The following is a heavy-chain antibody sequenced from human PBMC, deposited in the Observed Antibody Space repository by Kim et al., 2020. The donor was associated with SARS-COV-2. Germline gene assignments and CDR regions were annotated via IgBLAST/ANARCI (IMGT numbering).Heavy chain of an antibody. CDR2: ISYDGSNK. J-gene: IGHJ3*02. CDR3: ARARGYCYGGSCFGPSPFDVLDM. Sequence: GGSLRLSCAASGFTFSTYAMYWVRQAPGKGLEWVAVISYDGSNKNYADSVKGRFTISRGSSKNTLYLQMNSLRAEDTALYYCARARGYCYGGSCFGPSPFDVLDMWGQGTMVTVSS. V-gene: IGHV3-30*04. CDR1: GFTFSTYA. D-gene: IGHD2-15*01.